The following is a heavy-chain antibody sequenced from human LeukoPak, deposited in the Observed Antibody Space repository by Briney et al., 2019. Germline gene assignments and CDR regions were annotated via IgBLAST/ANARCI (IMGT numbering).Heavy chain of an antibody. D-gene: IGHD5-18*01. V-gene: IGHV3-23*01. CDR3: AKRPWVTPGNWFDP. CDR2: IRGSGGST. CDR1: GFTFSSYA. J-gene: IGHJ5*02. Sequence: GGSLRLSCAASGFTFSSYAMSWVRQAPGKGLEWVSAIRGSGGSTYYADSVKGRFTISRDNSKNTLYLQMNSLRAEDTAVYYCAKRPWVTPGNWFDPWGQGTLVTVSS.